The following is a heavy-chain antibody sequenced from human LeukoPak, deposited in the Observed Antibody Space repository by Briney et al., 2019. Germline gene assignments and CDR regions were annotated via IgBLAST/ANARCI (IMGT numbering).Heavy chain of an antibody. CDR3: ARAGLLVRGVTLWYFDL. D-gene: IGHD3-10*01. V-gene: IGHV4-34*01. CDR1: GGSFSGYY. J-gene: IGHJ2*01. CDR2: INHSGSA. Sequence: SETLCLTCAVSGGSFSGYYWSWIRQPPGKGLEWIGEINHSGSAKYNPSIKSRVTISVDTSKNQFSLKLSSVTAADTAVYYCARAGLLVRGVTLWYFDLWGRGTLVTVS.